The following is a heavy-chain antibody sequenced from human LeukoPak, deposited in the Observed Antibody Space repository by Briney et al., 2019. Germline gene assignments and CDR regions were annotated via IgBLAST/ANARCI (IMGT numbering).Heavy chain of an antibody. Sequence: GGSLRLSCAVSGFTFSGSDMHGVRQASGKGRVWVGRIRSKANSYATAYAAEVKGRFTISRDDSKNTAYLQMNSLKTEDTAVYYCTRHSSSWYSGNRYYFDYWGQGTLVTVSS. J-gene: IGHJ4*02. CDR2: IRSKANSYAT. V-gene: IGHV3-73*01. D-gene: IGHD6-13*01. CDR1: GFTFSGSD. CDR3: TRHSSSWYSGNRYYFDY.